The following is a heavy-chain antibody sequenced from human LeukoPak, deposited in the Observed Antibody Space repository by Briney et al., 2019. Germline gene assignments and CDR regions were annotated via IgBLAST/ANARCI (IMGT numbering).Heavy chain of an antibody. V-gene: IGHV3-43*02. D-gene: IGHD6-13*01. Sequence: GGSLRLSCAASGFTFDDYAMHWVRQAPGKGLEWVSLISGDGGSTYYADSVKGRFTISRDNSKNSLHLQMNSLRTEDTALYYCAKDSSSSSRFDYWGQGTLVTVSS. CDR1: GFTFDDYA. CDR3: AKDSSSSSRFDY. J-gene: IGHJ4*02. CDR2: ISGDGGST.